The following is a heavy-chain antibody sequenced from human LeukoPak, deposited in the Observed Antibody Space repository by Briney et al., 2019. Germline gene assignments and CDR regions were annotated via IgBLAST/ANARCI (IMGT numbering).Heavy chain of an antibody. Sequence: GRSLRLSCAASGFTVSSNYMSWVRQAPGKGLEWVSVIYSGGSTYYADSVKGRFTISRDNSKNTLYLQMNSLRAEDTAVYYCASSSPTPLLVDYWGQGTLVTVSS. J-gene: IGHJ4*02. V-gene: IGHV3-53*01. CDR1: GFTVSSNY. D-gene: IGHD3-3*01. CDR2: IYSGGST. CDR3: ASSSPTPLLVDY.